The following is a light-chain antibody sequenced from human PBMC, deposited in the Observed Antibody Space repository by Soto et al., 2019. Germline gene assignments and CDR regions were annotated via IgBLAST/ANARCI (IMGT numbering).Light chain of an antibody. V-gene: IGLV4-69*01. Sequence: QLVLTQSPSASASLGASVKLTCTLSRGHSSYAIAWHQQLPEKGPRYLMKLNSDGSHSKGDGIPDRFSGTSSGAERYLTISSLQSEDEADYYCQTWGTGTWVFGGGTQLTVL. CDR2: LNSDGSH. CDR1: RGHSSYA. CDR3: QTWGTGTWV. J-gene: IGLJ3*02.